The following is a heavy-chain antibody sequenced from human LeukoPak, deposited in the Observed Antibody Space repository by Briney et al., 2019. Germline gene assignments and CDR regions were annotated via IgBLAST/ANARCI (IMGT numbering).Heavy chain of an antibody. J-gene: IGHJ5*02. CDR2: INHSGST. CDR1: GGSFSGYY. CDR3: ARHAGFEGADWFDP. Sequence: SETLSLTCAVYGGSFSGYYWSWIRQPPGKGLEWIGEINHSGSTNYNPSLKSRVTISVDTSKNQFSLKLSSVTAADTAVYYCARHAGFEGADWFDPWGQGTLVTVSS. V-gene: IGHV4-34*01. D-gene: IGHD3-16*01.